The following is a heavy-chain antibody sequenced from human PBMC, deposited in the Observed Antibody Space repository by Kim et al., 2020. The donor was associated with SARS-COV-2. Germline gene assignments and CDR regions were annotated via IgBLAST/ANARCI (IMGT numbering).Heavy chain of an antibody. CDR3: ARSLEGAFGGVIVPGDY. CDR1: GFTFSSYG. CDR2: IWYDGSNK. Sequence: GGSLRLSCAASGFTFSSYGMHWVRQAPGKGLEWVAVIWYDGSNKYYADSVKGRFTISRDNSKNTLYLQMNSLRAEDTAVYYCARSLEGAFGGVIVPGDYWGQGTLVTVSS. V-gene: IGHV3-33*01. D-gene: IGHD3-16*02. J-gene: IGHJ4*02.